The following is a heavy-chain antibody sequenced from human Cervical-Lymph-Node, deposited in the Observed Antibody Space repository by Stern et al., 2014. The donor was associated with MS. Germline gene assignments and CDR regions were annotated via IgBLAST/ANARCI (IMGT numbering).Heavy chain of an antibody. J-gene: IGHJ4*02. V-gene: IGHV4-4*02. Sequence: QEQLKESDPGLVKPSGTLSLTCAVSGGSISSDNWWGWVRQPPGKGLEWIVAVCHSGSSTYTPSLNLRVTMSLAKSKIQFSLRLTSVTAADTAVYYCARDFEFQLQCDWGQGALVTVSS. CDR1: GGSISSDNW. CDR3: ARDFEFQLQCD. CDR2: VCHSGSS. D-gene: IGHD2-2*01.